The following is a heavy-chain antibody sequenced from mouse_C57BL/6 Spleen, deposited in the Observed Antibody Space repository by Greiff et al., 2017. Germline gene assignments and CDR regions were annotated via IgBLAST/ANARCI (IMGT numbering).Heavy chain of an antibody. CDR2: IAPSDSDT. V-gene: IGHV1-69*01. Sequence: QVQLQQPGAELVMPGASVKLSCKASGYTFTSYWMHWVKQRPGQGLEWIGEIAPSDSDTNYNQKFTGKSTLTVDKSSSTAYMQLSSLTSEDSAVYYCARWDSNLYWYFDVWGTGTTVTVSS. CDR1: GYTFTSYW. CDR3: ARWDSNLYWYFDV. D-gene: IGHD3-3*01. J-gene: IGHJ1*03.